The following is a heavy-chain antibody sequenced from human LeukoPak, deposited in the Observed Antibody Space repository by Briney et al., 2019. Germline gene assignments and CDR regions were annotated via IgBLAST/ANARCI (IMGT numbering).Heavy chain of an antibody. D-gene: IGHD5-24*01. V-gene: IGHV3-7*04. Sequence: GGSLRLSCVASGFPFSSYWMTWVRQAPGKGLEWVANIKQDGIKKSHVDSVKGRFTISRDNAKNSLYLQMNSLRAEDTAIYYCTRVGYIDEGIDYWGQGTLVTVSS. CDR1: GFPFSSYW. J-gene: IGHJ4*02. CDR3: TRVGYIDEGIDY. CDR2: IKQDGIKK.